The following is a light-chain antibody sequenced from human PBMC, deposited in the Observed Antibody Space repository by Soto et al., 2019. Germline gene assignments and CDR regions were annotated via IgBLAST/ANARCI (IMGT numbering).Light chain of an antibody. J-gene: IGKJ3*01. CDR1: QDITNY. CDR2: GAS. CDR3: QHYGDFPFT. V-gene: IGKV1-33*01. Sequence: DIQMTQSPSSLSASVGDRVTITCQASQDITNYLSWYQQKPGKAPKLLIYGASNLQTGVPSRFXGGGSGTDFTLTIRGLQPEDIATYYCQHYGDFPFTFGPGTKVEI.